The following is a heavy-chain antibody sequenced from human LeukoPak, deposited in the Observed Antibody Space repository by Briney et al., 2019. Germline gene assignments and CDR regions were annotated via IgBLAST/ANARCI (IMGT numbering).Heavy chain of an antibody. V-gene: IGHV3-33*01. CDR3: VRESITGDRDFDY. CDR1: GFTFSSYG. D-gene: IGHD7-27*01. CDR2: IWYDGSNK. J-gene: IGHJ4*02. Sequence: GRSLRLSCAASGFTFSSYGMHWVRQAPGKGLEWVAVIWYDGSNKYYADSVKGRFTISRDNSKNSLYLLMNSLRADDTAVYYCVRESITGDRDFDYWGQGTLITVSS.